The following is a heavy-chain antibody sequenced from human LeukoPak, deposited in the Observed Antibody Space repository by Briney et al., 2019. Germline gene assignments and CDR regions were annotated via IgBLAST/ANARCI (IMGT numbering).Heavy chain of an antibody. CDR3: ARARTSGDEALAGNY. D-gene: IGHD6-19*01. V-gene: IGHV3-7*01. CDR2: IKQDGSDK. J-gene: IGHJ4*02. Sequence: GGSLRLSCAASGFTFSNYWMIWVRQAPGQGLEWVANIKQDGSDKSYVDSVKGRFTISRDNAKNSLCLQMNSLRVEDTAVYYCARARTSGDEALAGNYWGQGTLVTVSS. CDR1: GFTFSNYW.